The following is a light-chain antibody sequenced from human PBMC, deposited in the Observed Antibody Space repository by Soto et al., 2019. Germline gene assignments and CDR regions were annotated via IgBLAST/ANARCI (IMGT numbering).Light chain of an antibody. V-gene: IGLV2-14*03. J-gene: IGLJ1*01. Sequence: QSALTQPASVSGSPGQSITISCTGTSSDVGDYNYVYWYQQHLGKAPKLMIYDVSNRPSGVSNRFSGSKSGNTASLTISGLQAEDEADYFCSSYTSSSTPYVFGTGTKLTVL. CDR1: SSDVGDYNY. CDR3: SSYTSSSTPYV. CDR2: DVS.